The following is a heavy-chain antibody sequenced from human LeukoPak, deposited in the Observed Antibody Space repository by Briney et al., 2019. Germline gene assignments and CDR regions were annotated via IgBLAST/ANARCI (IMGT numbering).Heavy chain of an antibody. CDR1: GFTFSNYP. V-gene: IGHV3-30-3*01. CDR2: ISYDGVNK. Sequence: PGGSLRLSCAASGFTFSNYPMHWVRQDPGKGLEWVAVISYDGVNKYYADSVKGRFTISRDNSKNTLYLQMNSLRAEDTAVYYCAKDPPCSGGTCYGYFESWGQGTLVTVSS. CDR3: AKDPPCSGGTCYGYFES. D-gene: IGHD2-15*01. J-gene: IGHJ4*02.